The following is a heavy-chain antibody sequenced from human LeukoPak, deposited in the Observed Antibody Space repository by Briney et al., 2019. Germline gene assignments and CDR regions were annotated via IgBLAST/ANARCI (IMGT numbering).Heavy chain of an antibody. D-gene: IGHD3-9*01. V-gene: IGHV3-30-3*01. Sequence: GGSLRLSCAASGFTLSSYAMHWVSQAPGKGLEWEAVISYDGSNKYYADSVKGRFTISRDNSKNTLYLQMNSLRAEDTAVYYCARGAYYDILTGYPVFDYWGQGTLVTVSS. J-gene: IGHJ4*02. CDR1: GFTLSSYA. CDR2: ISYDGSNK. CDR3: ARGAYYDILTGYPVFDY.